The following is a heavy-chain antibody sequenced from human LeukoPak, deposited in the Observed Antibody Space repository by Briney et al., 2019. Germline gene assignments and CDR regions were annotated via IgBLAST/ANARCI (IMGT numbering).Heavy chain of an antibody. J-gene: IGHJ5*02. V-gene: IGHV3-53*01. Sequence: GGSLRLSCAASGFTVSSNYMSWVRQAPGKGLEWVSVIYSGGSTYYADSVKGRFTISRDNSKNTLYLQMNSLRAEDTAVYYCARDLRPVGGATSWGQGTLVTVSS. D-gene: IGHD1-26*01. CDR3: ARDLRPVGGATS. CDR2: IYSGGST. CDR1: GFTVSSNY.